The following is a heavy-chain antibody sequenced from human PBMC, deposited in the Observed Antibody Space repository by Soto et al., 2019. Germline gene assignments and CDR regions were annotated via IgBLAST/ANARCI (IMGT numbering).Heavy chain of an antibody. Sequence: PGGSLRLSCAASGFTFSNYAMTWVRQAPGRGLEWVSTISGTGDDTYYADSVKGQFTISRDNSKKTLYLQMNTLRAEDTAVYYCAKDYRYFAYWGQGTLVTVSS. J-gene: IGHJ4*02. CDR2: ISGTGDDT. V-gene: IGHV3-23*01. CDR1: GFTFSNYA. CDR3: AKDYRYFAY. D-gene: IGHD3-16*02.